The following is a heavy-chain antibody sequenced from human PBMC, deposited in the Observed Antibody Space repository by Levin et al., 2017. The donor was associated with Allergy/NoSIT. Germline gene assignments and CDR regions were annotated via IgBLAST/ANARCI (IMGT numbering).Heavy chain of an antibody. CDR3: ARPALGPFDY. J-gene: IGHJ4*02. CDR2: ISYDGSNK. V-gene: IGHV3-30*04. Sequence: GGSLRLSCAASGFTFSYYAMHWVRQAPGKGLEWVAVISYDGSNKYYADSVKGRFTISRDNSKNTLYLQMNSLRAEDTAVYYCARPALGPFDYWGQGTLVTVSS. D-gene: IGHD3-16*01. CDR1: GFTFSYYA.